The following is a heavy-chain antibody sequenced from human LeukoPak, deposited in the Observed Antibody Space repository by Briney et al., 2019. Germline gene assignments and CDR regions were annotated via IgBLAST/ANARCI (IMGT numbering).Heavy chain of an antibody. D-gene: IGHD6-19*01. CDR1: GFTFSSYG. Sequence: PGGSLRLSCAASGFTFSSYGMHWVRQAPGKGLEWVAVIWYDGSNKYYADSVKGGFTISRDNSKNTLYLQMNSLRAEDTAVYYCAKIAVAGPGPIDYWGQGTLVTVSS. CDR2: IWYDGSNK. J-gene: IGHJ4*02. V-gene: IGHV3-33*06. CDR3: AKIAVAGPGPIDY.